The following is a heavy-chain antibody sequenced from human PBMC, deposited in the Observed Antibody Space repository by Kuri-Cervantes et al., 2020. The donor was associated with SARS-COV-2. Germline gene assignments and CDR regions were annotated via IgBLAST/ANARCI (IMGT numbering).Heavy chain of an antibody. CDR3: ARDLGYYYDSSGPPPLGY. CDR1: GYTFTDYY. V-gene: IGHV1-69-2*01. D-gene: IGHD3-22*01. Sequence: ASVKVSCKVSGYTFTDYYMHWVQQAPGKGLEWMGLVDPEDGETIYAEKFQGRVTITADTSTDTAYMELSSLRSEDTAVYYCARDLGYYYDSSGPPPLGYWGQGTLVTVSS. CDR2: VDPEDGET. J-gene: IGHJ4*02.